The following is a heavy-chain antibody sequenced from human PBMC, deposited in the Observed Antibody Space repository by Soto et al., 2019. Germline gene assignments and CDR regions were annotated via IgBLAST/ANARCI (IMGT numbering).Heavy chain of an antibody. Sequence: QVQLGQSGAEVKKPGASVKVPCKASGYTFTSYDINWVRQAPGQGLEWMGGMNPNSGNTGYAQKSRGRATMTGNTSISTAYMERSSLRLEDTAVYSCAGTLSGDNVDSGGQGPLVTVSS. CDR1: GYTFTSYD. CDR3: AGTLSGDNVDS. D-gene: IGHD4-17*01. CDR2: MNPNSGNT. V-gene: IGHV1-8*01. J-gene: IGHJ4*02.